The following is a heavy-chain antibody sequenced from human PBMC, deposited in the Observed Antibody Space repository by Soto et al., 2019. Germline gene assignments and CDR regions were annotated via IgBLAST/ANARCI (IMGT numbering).Heavy chain of an antibody. V-gene: IGHV3-15*01. Sequence: VQLVESGGGLVKPGGSLRLSCVASGFTFREAWMSWVRQAPGKGLEWVGRIKSKSDGETTDYAAPVKGRFTISRDDSEKSLHRQMNSLKAEDSSIYSCVSAGPELYYYYYGMDVWGQGTTVTVSS. CDR1: GFTFREAW. CDR2: IKSKSDGETT. CDR3: VSAGPELYYYYYGMDV. J-gene: IGHJ6*02. D-gene: IGHD1-7*01.